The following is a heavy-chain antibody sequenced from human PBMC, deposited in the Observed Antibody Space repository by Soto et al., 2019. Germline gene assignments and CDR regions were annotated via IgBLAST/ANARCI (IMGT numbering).Heavy chain of an antibody. D-gene: IGHD3-3*01. V-gene: IGHV1-69*13. J-gene: IGHJ3*02. CDR1: GGTFSSYA. CDR2: IIPIFGTA. CDR3: AKEKRFWEKGKAFDI. Sequence: GASVKVSCKASGGTFSSYAISWVRQAPGQGLEWMGGIIPIFGTANYAQKFQGRVTITADESTSTAYMELSSLRSEDTAVYDCAKEKRFWEKGKAFDIGGHGKSVTVSS.